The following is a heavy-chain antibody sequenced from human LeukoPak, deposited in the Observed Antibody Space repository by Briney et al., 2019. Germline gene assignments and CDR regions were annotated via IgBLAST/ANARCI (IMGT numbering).Heavy chain of an antibody. J-gene: IGHJ6*02. CDR1: GDSIKNYY. CDR3: ARAGYCSSTSCQWVPLV. Sequence: PSETLSLTCTVSGDSIKNYYWIWIRQSPGKGLEWIGYIYYSGSTYYNPSLKGRVTMSVDTSKNQFSLKLNSVTAADTAVYYCARAGYCSSTSCQWVPLVWGQGTTVTVFS. CDR2: IYYSGST. D-gene: IGHD2-2*03. V-gene: IGHV4-59*01.